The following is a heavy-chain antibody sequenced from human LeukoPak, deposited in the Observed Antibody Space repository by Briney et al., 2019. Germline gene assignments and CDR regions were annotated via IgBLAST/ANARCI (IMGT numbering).Heavy chain of an antibody. V-gene: IGHV4-59*01. CDR3: ASYIVGGRLGD. D-gene: IGHD1-26*01. J-gene: IGHJ4*02. CDR2: MYYTGTT. Sequence: PSETLSLTCTVSGGSLSCYYWSWIRHSPGKGLEWIGNMYYTGTTNYNPSLKSRVTMSIDTSKNQFSLKLSSVTAADTAVYYCASYIVGGRLGDWGQGTLVTVSS. CDR1: GGSLSCYY.